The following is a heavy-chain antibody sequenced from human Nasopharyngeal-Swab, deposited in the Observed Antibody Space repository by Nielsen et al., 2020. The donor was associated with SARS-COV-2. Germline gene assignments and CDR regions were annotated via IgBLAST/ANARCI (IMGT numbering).Heavy chain of an antibody. CDR3: AKDPSGNYPAGPLEY. J-gene: IGHJ4*02. CDR1: GFTFSSYW. CDR2: INSDGSST. Sequence: GGSLRLSCAASGFTFSSYWMHWVRQAPGKGLVWVSRINSDGSSTSYADSVKGRFTISRDNSKNTLYLQMNSLRAEDTAVYYCAKDPSGNYPAGPLEYWGQGTPVTVSS. V-gene: IGHV3-74*01. D-gene: IGHD1-26*01.